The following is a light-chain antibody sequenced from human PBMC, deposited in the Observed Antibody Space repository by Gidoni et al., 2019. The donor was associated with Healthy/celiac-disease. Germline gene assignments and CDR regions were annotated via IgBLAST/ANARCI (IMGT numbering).Light chain of an antibody. V-gene: IGKV1-39*01. CDR2: AAS. Sequence: DIQMTRSRSSLSASVGDRVTITCRASQSISSYLNWYQQKPRKAPKLLIYAASSLESGVPSRFSGSGSGTDFTLTISSLQPEDFATYYCQQSYSTLPYTFGQGTKLEIK. CDR3: QQSYSTLPYT. CDR1: QSISSY. J-gene: IGKJ2*01.